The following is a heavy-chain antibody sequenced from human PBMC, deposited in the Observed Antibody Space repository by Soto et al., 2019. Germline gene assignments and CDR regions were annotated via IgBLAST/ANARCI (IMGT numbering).Heavy chain of an antibody. CDR1: GGTFSSYA. Sequence: SVKVSCKASGGTFSSYAISWVRQAPGQGLEWMGGIIPIFGTANYAQKFQGRVTITADESTSTAYMELSSLRSEDMAVYYCARDSAGYDSSVDYWGQGTLVTVSS. CDR2: IIPIFGTA. V-gene: IGHV1-69*13. CDR3: ARDSAGYDSSVDY. D-gene: IGHD3-22*01. J-gene: IGHJ4*02.